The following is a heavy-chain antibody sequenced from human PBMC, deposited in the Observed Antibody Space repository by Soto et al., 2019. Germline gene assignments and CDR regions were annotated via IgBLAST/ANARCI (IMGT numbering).Heavy chain of an antibody. J-gene: IGHJ4*02. Sequence: QVQLVQSGAEVKKPGASVKVSCKASGYTFTSYAIHWVRQAPGQRLEWMGWINAGNGNTKYSQKLQDRVTITRDTSASTAYMELSSLRSEDTAVYYCARDLGGGPDYWGQGTLVTVSS. D-gene: IGHD2-15*01. CDR1: GYTFTSYA. CDR2: INAGNGNT. CDR3: ARDLGGGPDY. V-gene: IGHV1-3*01.